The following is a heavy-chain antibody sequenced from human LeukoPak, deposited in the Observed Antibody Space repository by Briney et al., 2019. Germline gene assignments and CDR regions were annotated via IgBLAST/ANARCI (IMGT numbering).Heavy chain of an antibody. CDR2: ISSSSSVI. J-gene: IGHJ6*02. CDR1: GFTFSAYG. Sequence: GGSLRLSCADPGFTFSAYGMNWVPQAPGKGREWGSYISSSSSVIFYADSVEGRFTISRDNARSSLYLEMTSLRDEDTGTYYCARDGLWSHYYQHGMDVWGQGTAVTVSS. V-gene: IGHV3-48*03. D-gene: IGHD5-18*01. CDR3: ARDGLWSHYYQHGMDV.